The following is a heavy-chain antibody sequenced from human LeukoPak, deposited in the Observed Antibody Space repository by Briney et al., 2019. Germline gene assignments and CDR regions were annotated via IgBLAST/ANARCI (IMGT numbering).Heavy chain of an antibody. Sequence: SETLSLTCTVSGGSISSYYWSWIRQPPAKGMEWIGYIYYTGSTNYNPSLKSRVTISVDTSKNQFSLKLSSVTAADTAVYYCARGLHAVDYWGQGTLVTVSS. CDR1: GGSISSYY. CDR2: IYYTGST. CDR3: ARGLHAVDY. V-gene: IGHV4-59*01. J-gene: IGHJ4*02.